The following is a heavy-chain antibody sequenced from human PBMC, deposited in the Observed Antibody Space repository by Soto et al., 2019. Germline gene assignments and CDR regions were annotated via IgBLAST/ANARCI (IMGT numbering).Heavy chain of an antibody. Sequence: SGKVSCKASGGTFSSYAISWVRQAPGQGLEWMGGIIPIFGTANYAQKFQGRVTITADESTSTAYMELSSLRSEDTAVYYCARDGGYSSTLFDPWGQGTLVTVSS. J-gene: IGHJ5*02. D-gene: IGHD6-13*01. CDR3: ARDGGYSSTLFDP. CDR2: IIPIFGTA. V-gene: IGHV1-69*13. CDR1: GGTFSSYA.